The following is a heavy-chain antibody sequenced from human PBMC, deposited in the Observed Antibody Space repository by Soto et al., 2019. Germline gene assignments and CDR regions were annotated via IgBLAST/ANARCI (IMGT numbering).Heavy chain of an antibody. Sequence: QVHLVQSGAEVKKPGASVKVSCKASGFTFTNYAMPWVRLAPGQGLEWMGSINGRNGNTESSQKFHGRVSITSDTSANTAYMELRSLKSEDTALYYCAVEMVTLDYWGQGTLVTVSS. J-gene: IGHJ4*02. CDR1: GFTFTNYA. CDR3: AVEMVTLDY. V-gene: IGHV1-3*01. D-gene: IGHD5-18*01. CDR2: INGRNGNT.